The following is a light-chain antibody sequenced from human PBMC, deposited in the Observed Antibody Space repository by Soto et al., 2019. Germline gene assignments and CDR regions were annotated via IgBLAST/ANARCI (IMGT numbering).Light chain of an antibody. J-gene: IGKJ3*01. CDR1: QDISNY. CDR3: QQLNSYPLT. V-gene: IGKV1-9*01. Sequence: DIHLTQSPSFLWASVGDIVTITFLASQDISNYLVWYHQKPGKAPKPLIYAASTLQSGVPSRFSGSGSGTEFALTISSLHPEDFATYYCQQLNSYPLTFGPGIEVGIK. CDR2: AAS.